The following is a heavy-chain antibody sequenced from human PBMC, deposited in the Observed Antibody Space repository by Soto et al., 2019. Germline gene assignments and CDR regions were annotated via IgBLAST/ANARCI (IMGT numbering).Heavy chain of an antibody. CDR2: ISYDGSNT. V-gene: IGHV3-30*18. J-gene: IGHJ4*02. D-gene: IGHD1-26*01. Sequence: QVQLVESGGGVVQPGRSLRLSCVASGFTFSSYGMHWVRQAPGKGLEWVAIISYDGSNTYYADSVKGRFTISRDNSKNTLYLQMNSLRAEDTSVYYCAKEGGLSGSYYISSSYYFDYWCQGTLGTVSS. CDR1: GFTFSSYG. CDR3: AKEGGLSGSYYISSSYYFDY.